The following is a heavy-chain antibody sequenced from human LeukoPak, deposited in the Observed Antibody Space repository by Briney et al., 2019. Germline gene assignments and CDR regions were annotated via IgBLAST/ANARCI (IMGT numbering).Heavy chain of an antibody. CDR2: IYYSGST. D-gene: IGHD3-10*01. Sequence: PSETLSLTCTVSGGSISSGGYYWSWIRQHPGKGLEWIGYIYYSGSTYYNPSLKSRVTISVDTSKNQFSLKLSSVTAADTAVYYCARGQGVRRVIKVSNWFDPWGQGTLVTVSS. CDR3: ARGQGVRRVIKVSNWFDP. J-gene: IGHJ5*02. V-gene: IGHV4-31*03. CDR1: GGSISSGGYY.